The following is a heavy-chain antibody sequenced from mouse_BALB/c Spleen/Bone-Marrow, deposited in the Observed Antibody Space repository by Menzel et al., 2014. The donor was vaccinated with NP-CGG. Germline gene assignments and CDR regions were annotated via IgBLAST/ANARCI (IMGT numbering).Heavy chain of an antibody. CDR1: GYSITSGYT. J-gene: IGHJ2*01. D-gene: IGHD3-3*01. CDR2: IHYSGGA. CDR3: ARGGLDFDY. V-gene: IGHV3-1*02. Sequence: EVQGVESGPDLVRPSQSLSLACTVTGYSITSGYTWHWLRQFPENKLEWMGDIHYSGGANYNPFLKSRISITRDTSKNHFFLQLNSVTTEDTAPYYCARGGLDFDYWGQGATLTVSS.